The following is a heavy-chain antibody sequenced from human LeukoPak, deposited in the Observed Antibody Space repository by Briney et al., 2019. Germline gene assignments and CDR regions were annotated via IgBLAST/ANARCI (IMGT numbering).Heavy chain of an antibody. Sequence: SGPTLVNPTQTLTLTCTFSGFSLTTSGMCVTWIRQPPAKALEWLARIDWDDDKYYSASLKTRLTISKDTSKNQVVLTMTNLDPVDTATFYCARALAVAGGSPFDYWGQGTLVTVSS. CDR3: ARALAVAGGSPFDY. D-gene: IGHD6-19*01. CDR1: GFSLTTSGMC. V-gene: IGHV2-70*11. J-gene: IGHJ4*02. CDR2: IDWDDDK.